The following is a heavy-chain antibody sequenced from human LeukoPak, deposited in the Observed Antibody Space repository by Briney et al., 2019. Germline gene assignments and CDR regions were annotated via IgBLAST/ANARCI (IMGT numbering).Heavy chain of an antibody. CDR2: ISDDGRNK. J-gene: IGHJ6*03. D-gene: IGHD6-6*01. Sequence: QPGGSLRLSCAASGFSFISYGMHWVRQAPGKGLEWVGVISDDGRNKNYADSVKGRFTISRDNSKNTLYLQMNSLRAEDTAVYYCAKDEYSSSSSDGSSMDVWGKGTTVTVSS. CDR3: AKDEYSSSSSDGSSMDV. CDR1: GFSFISYG. V-gene: IGHV3-30*18.